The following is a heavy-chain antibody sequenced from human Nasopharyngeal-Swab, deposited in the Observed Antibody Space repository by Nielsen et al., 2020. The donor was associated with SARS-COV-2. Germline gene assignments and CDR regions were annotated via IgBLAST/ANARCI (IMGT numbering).Heavy chain of an antibody. V-gene: IGHV3-33*01. J-gene: IGHJ4*02. Sequence: LKISCAASGFTFSRYGMHWVRQAPGKGLEWVVLMSDDGSNKYYADSVKGRFTISGFNSKNTLVLQIHTLGTEDTAVYDCACGNEFRSGYHPYYYDYWGQGTVVTVSS. CDR1: GFTFSRYG. CDR2: MSDDGSNK. D-gene: IGHD3-3*01. CDR3: ACGNEFRSGYHPYYYDY.